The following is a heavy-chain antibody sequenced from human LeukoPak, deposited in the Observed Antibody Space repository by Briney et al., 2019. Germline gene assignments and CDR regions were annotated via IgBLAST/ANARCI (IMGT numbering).Heavy chain of an antibody. Sequence: NPGGSLRLSCAASGFTFSEAWMNWVRQAPGKGLAWVGRIRSKTDGGTTDYAAPVKGRFVISRDDSKNTLFLQMNSLRAEDTAVYYCAKDIVGYGSGIALWGRGTLVTVSS. J-gene: IGHJ4*02. D-gene: IGHD3-10*01. CDR3: AKDIVGYGSGIAL. CDR2: IRSKTDGGTT. CDR1: GFTFSEAW. V-gene: IGHV3-15*01.